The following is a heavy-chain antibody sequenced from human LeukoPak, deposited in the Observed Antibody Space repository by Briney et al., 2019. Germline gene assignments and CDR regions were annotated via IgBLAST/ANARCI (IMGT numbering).Heavy chain of an antibody. Sequence: GGSLRLSCAASGFTFSSYSINWVRQAPGKGLEWVSSISSSSRYIYYADSVKGRFTISKDNAKNSLYLQMNSLRAEDTAVYYCARENNYYDSSGYYGHWGQGTLVTVSS. D-gene: IGHD3-22*01. V-gene: IGHV3-21*01. CDR2: ISSSSRYI. J-gene: IGHJ4*02. CDR3: ARENNYYDSSGYYGH. CDR1: GFTFSSYS.